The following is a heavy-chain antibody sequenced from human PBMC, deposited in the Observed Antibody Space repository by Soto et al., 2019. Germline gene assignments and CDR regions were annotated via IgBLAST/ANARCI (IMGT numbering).Heavy chain of an antibody. CDR2: IKGDESEQ. D-gene: IGHD6-19*01. CDR3: ARDRGSGFHGQDAWGMDV. V-gene: IGHV3-7*05. J-gene: IGHJ6*02. CDR1: GYTFNDYW. Sequence: EVHLVESGGGLVQPGGSLRLSCAASGYTFNDYWMAWVRQTPGKGLEWVANIKGDESEQYDEDSVRGRFTITRDNAKNSLYLQMNSLGVEDTAVYYCARDRGSGFHGQDAWGMDVWGQGTTVTVSS.